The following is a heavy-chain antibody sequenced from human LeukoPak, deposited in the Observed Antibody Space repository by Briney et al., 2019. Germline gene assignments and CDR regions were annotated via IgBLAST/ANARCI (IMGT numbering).Heavy chain of an antibody. CDR3: ARGIMVRGVIKTKCPHCPSYYGMDV. Sequence: PGGSLRLSCAASGFTFSSYGMHWVRQAPGKGLEWVAVISYDGSNKYYADSVKGRFTISRDNSKNTLYLQMNSLRAEDTAVYYCARGIMVRGVIKTKCPHCPSYYGMDVWAKGPRSPSP. V-gene: IGHV3-30*03. CDR2: ISYDGSNK. CDR1: GFTFSSYG. J-gene: IGHJ6*02. D-gene: IGHD3-10*01.